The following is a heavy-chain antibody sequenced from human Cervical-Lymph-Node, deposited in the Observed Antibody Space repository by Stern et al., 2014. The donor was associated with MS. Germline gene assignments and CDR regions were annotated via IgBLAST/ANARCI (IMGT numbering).Heavy chain of an antibody. D-gene: IGHD3-22*01. Sequence: EVQLLEYGAEVKKPGESLKISCRTSGYTFSNFWIGWVRQMPGKGLEWMGVIYPADSDTTYSPSFQGQVTISADESISTAYLQWRSLKASDTAMYYCVRRRDSAGYDTFDLWGQGTMLIVSS. V-gene: IGHV5-51*01. J-gene: IGHJ3*01. CDR1: GYTFSNFW. CDR3: VRRRDSAGYDTFDL. CDR2: IYPADSDT.